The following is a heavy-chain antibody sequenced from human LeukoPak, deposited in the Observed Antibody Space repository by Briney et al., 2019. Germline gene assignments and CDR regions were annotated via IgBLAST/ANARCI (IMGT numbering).Heavy chain of an antibody. D-gene: IGHD2-2*01. J-gene: IGHJ5*02. V-gene: IGHV4-38-2*02. Sequence: SETLSLTCTVSGYSISNGYYWGWIRRPPGKGLEWIGTTYHSGTSYYNPSLKSRVTISVDTSKNQFSLRLSSVTAADTAVYYCAREVDAAAAYNWFDPWGQGTLVTVSS. CDR3: AREVDAAAAYNWFDP. CDR1: GYSISNGYY. CDR2: TYHSGTS.